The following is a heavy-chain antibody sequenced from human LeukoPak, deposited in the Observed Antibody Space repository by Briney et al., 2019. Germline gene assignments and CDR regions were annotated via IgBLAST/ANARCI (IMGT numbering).Heavy chain of an antibody. J-gene: IGHJ4*02. CDR2: ISAYNGNT. V-gene: IGHV1-18*01. D-gene: IGHD3-16*01. CDR3: AREQKDYVWGSYLRPPHFDY. CDR1: GYTFTSYG. Sequence: ASVKVSSKASGYTFTSYGISWVRQAPGQGLEWMGWISAYNGNTNYAQKLQGRVTMTTDTSTSTAYMELRSLRSDDTAVYYCAREQKDYVWGSYLRPPHFDYWGQGTLVTVSS.